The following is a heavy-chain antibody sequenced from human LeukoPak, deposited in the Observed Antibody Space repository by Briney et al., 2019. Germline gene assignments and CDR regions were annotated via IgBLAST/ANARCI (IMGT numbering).Heavy chain of an antibody. J-gene: IGHJ3*02. Sequence: GGSLKISCEGSGYSFTSYWIGWVRQMPGKGLEWMGIIYPGDTDTRYSPSFQGQVTISADKSISTAYLQWSSLKASDTAMYYCARTETYYGSGSYFDAFDIWGQGTMVTVSS. CDR3: ARTETYYGSGSYFDAFDI. CDR2: IYPGDTDT. V-gene: IGHV5-51*01. CDR1: GYSFTSYW. D-gene: IGHD3-10*01.